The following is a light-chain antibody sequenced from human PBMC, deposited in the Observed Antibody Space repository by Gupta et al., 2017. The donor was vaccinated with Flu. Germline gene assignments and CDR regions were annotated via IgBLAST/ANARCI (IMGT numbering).Light chain of an antibody. Sequence: SPLSQPASASGFPGQSVTISCTVTSSDVGSYNFVSWYQQHPAKAPKLMIYQGGKRPSGVSNRFSGSKSGNPASPTISGLQAEDEVDEYYWTPAGSSNWVFGGGTKLTVL. V-gene: IGLV2-23*01. CDR3: WTPAGSSNWV. J-gene: IGLJ3*02. CDR2: QGG. CDR1: SSDVGSYNF.